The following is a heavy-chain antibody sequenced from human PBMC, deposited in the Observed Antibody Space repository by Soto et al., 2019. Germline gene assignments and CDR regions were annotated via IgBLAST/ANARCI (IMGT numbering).Heavy chain of an antibody. Sequence: SVKVSCKASGGTVSSYAISWVRQAPGQGLEWMGGIIPIFGTANYAQKFQGRVTITADESTSTAYMELSSLRSEDTAVYYCARSGSGSPTSPRRFDYWGQGPLVTVSS. CDR1: GGTVSSYA. CDR3: ARSGSGSPTSPRRFDY. D-gene: IGHD6-19*01. J-gene: IGHJ4*02. CDR2: IIPIFGTA. V-gene: IGHV1-69*01.